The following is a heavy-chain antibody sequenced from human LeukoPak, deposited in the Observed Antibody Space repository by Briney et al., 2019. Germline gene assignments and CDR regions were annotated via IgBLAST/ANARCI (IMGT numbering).Heavy chain of an antibody. Sequence: GGSLRLSCAASGFTFSSYAMSWVRQAPGKGLEWVSAISGSGGTTYYADSVTGRFTISRDNSKNTLYLQMNSLRAEDTAVYYCATGGSSWYRNFQHWGQGTLVTVSS. CDR2: ISGSGGTT. CDR3: ATGGSSWYRNFQH. J-gene: IGHJ1*01. D-gene: IGHD6-13*01. V-gene: IGHV3-23*01. CDR1: GFTFSSYA.